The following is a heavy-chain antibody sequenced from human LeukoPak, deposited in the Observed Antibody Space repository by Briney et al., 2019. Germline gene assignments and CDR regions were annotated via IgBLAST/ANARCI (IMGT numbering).Heavy chain of an antibody. D-gene: IGHD3/OR15-3a*01. J-gene: IGHJ4*02. V-gene: IGHV3-53*01. CDR2: IYSGGST. CDR1: GFTVSSNY. Sequence: GGSLRLSCAVSGFTVSSNYMSWVRQAPGKELEWVSVIYSGGSTHYADSVKGRFTISRDNSKNTLFLQMNSLRAEDTAVYYCARADGTGWPYDYWGQGTLVTVSS. CDR3: ARADGTGWPYDY.